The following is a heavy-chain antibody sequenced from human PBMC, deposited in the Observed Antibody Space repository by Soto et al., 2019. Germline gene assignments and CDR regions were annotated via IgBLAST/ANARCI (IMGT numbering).Heavy chain of an antibody. J-gene: IGHJ6*02. CDR2: IIPIPGTA. V-gene: IGHV1-69*01. D-gene: IGHD2-2*01. Sequence: QVQLVQSGAEVKKPGSSVKVSCKASGGTFSSYAISWVRQAPGQGLEWMGGIIPIPGTANYAQKSQGRVTITADESTSTAYMELSSLRSEETAVYYCARSQGSSTSLEIYYYYYYGMDVWGQGTTVTVSS. CDR3: ARSQGSSTSLEIYYYYYYGMDV. CDR1: GGTFSSYA.